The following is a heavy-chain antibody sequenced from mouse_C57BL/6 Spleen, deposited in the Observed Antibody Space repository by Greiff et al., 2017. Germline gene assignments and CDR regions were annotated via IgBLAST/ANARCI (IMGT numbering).Heavy chain of an antibody. D-gene: IGHD1-1*02. CDR1: GYTFTDYY. CDR3: ARPGYGPWFAY. J-gene: IGHJ3*01. V-gene: IGHV1-26*01. Sequence: EVQLQQSGPELVKPGASVKISCKASGYTFTDYYMNWVKQSHGKSLEWIGDINPNNGGTSYNQKFKGKATLTVDKSSSTAYMELRSLTSEDSAVYYCARPGYGPWFAYWGQGTLVTVSA. CDR2: INPNNGGT.